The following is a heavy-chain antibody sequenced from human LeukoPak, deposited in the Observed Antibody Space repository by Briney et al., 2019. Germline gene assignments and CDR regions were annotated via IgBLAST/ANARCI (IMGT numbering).Heavy chain of an antibody. CDR2: ISYGGSNK. V-gene: IGHV3-30-3*01. J-gene: IGHJ5*02. Sequence: GGSLRLSCAASGFTFDDYAMHWVRQAPGKGLEWVAVISYGGSNKYYADSVKGRFTISRDNSKNTLYLQMNSLRAEDTAVYYCAREGCSSTSCRLGWPGNWFDPWGQGTLVTVSS. CDR1: GFTFDDYA. D-gene: IGHD2-2*01. CDR3: AREGCSSTSCRLGWPGNWFDP.